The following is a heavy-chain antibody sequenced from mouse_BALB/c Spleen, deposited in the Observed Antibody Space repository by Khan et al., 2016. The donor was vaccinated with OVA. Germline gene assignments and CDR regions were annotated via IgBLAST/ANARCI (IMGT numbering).Heavy chain of an antibody. CDR1: GYTFTSYG. V-gene: IGHV9-3-1*01. Sequence: QIQLVQSGPELKKPGETVKISFKASGYTFTSYGMNWVKQSPGKALRWMGWINTYTGEATYTDDFKGRFAFSLETSASTAYLQINNLKNEDTATYFCARPPYFSYTLDYWGQGTSVTVSS. J-gene: IGHJ4*01. CDR3: ARPPYFSYTLDY. D-gene: IGHD2-10*01. CDR2: INTYTGEA.